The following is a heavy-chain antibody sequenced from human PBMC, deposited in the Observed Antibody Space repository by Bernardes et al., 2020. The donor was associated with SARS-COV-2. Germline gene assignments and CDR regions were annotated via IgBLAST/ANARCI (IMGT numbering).Heavy chain of an antibody. CDR3: AMRDWLHSYYYYGLDV. Sequence: GWSLILSCAGSGFTFSTSEMNWVRQAPGKGLAWVSYISGSGSTIYYADSVKGRFTISRDNAKNSLYLQMNSLRAEDTAIYYCAMRDWLHSYYYYGLDVWGQGTTVTVSS. D-gene: IGHD3-9*01. CDR1: GFTFSTSE. CDR2: ISGSGSTI. V-gene: IGHV3-48*03. J-gene: IGHJ6*02.